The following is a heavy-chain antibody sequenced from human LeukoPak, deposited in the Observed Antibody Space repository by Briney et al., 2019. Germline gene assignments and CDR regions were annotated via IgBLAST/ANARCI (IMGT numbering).Heavy chain of an antibody. CDR3: ARDQGNTAMVNYYYYGMDV. D-gene: IGHD5-18*01. Sequence: PSETLSLTCTVSGGSISSYYWSWIRQPAGKGLEWIGRIYTSGSTNYSPSLKSRVTMSVDTSKNQFSLKLSSVTAADTAVYYCARDQGNTAMVNYYYYGMDVWGQGTTVTVSS. CDR2: IYTSGST. V-gene: IGHV4-4*07. J-gene: IGHJ6*02. CDR1: GGSISSYY.